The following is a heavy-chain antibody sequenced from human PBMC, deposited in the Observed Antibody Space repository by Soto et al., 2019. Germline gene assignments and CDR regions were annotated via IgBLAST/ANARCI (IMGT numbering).Heavy chain of an antibody. Sequence: QVQLVESGGGVVQPGRSLRLSCAASGFTFSNYGMHWVRQAPGKGLEWVAVISYHGSDKYYADSVKGRFTISRDNSKTTLYLQMDSLRAEATAVYYCAKDHLTTTVTTVGYWGQGTLVTVSS. V-gene: IGHV3-30*18. CDR3: AKDHLTTTVTTVGY. J-gene: IGHJ4*02. CDR2: ISYHGSDK. D-gene: IGHD4-17*01. CDR1: GFTFSNYG.